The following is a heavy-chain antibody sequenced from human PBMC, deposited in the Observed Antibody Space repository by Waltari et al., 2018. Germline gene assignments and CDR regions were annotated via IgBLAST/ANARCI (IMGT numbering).Heavy chain of an antibody. CDR3: ARETEEAFDF. V-gene: IGHV3-21*01. J-gene: IGHJ3*01. Sequence: EVQLVESGGGLVKPGGSLRVSGAASGCTLTRQTMNWFRQAPGKGLECVSSISGTSYYIYHADSVKGRFTTSRDNAKNSLYLQMNSLRAEDTAVYYCARETEEAFDFWGRGTMVTVSS. CDR1: GCTLTRQT. CDR2: ISGTSYYI. D-gene: IGHD2-21*02.